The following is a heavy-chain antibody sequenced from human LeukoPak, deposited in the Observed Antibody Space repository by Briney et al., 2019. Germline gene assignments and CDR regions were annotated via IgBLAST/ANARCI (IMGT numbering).Heavy chain of an antibody. CDR1: GGSFSGYY. CDR3: ARRIVGATGHFDY. CDR2: INHSGST. V-gene: IGHV4-34*01. Sequence: SETLSLTCAVYGGSFSGYYWSWIRQPPGKGLEWIGEINHSGSTNYNPSLKSRVTISVDTSKNQFSLKLSSVTAADTAVYYCARRIVGATGHFDYWGQGTLVTVSS. D-gene: IGHD1-26*01. J-gene: IGHJ4*02.